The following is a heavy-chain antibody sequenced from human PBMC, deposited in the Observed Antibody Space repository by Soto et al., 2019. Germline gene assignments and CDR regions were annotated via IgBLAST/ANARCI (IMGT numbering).Heavy chain of an antibody. V-gene: IGHV3-30*18. CDR3: AKDRGLAESGRWSHYYYGMDV. CDR1: GFALTNNG. Sequence: QVQLLESGGGVVQPGRSLRLSCVASGFALTNNGMHWVRQAPGQCLELVAVISSDGSSKYYGDSVRGRFTISRDNSKNTLFLEMNSVRSEDTAVYYCAKDRGLAESGRWSHYYYGMDVWGQGTTDTVSS. J-gene: IGHJ6*02. CDR2: ISSDGSSK. D-gene: IGHD1-26*01.